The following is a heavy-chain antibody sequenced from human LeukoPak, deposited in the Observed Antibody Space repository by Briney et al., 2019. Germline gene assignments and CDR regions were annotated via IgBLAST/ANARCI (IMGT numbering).Heavy chain of an antibody. CDR1: GFIFSSYG. J-gene: IGHJ4*02. D-gene: IGHD5-18*01. Sequence: PGGSPRLSCAASGFIFSSYGMHWVRQALGKGLEWVAFIQFDGSNTYYADSVKGRFTISRDNSKNTLYLQMNSLRAEDTAVYYCARDLGIQLWLRRGYFDYWGQGTLVTVSS. CDR3: ARDLGIQLWLRRGYFDY. CDR2: IQFDGSNT. V-gene: IGHV3-30*02.